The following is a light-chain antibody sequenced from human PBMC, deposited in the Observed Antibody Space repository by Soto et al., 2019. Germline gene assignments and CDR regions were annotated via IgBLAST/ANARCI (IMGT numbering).Light chain of an antibody. Sequence: EIVLTQSPGTLSLSPGERATLSCRASQSVSSSYLAWYQQKPGQAPRLLIYGASSRATGIPDRFSGSGSGTDFTLTISRLEPEDFAVYYFQQYGSSPRTFGHGTKVEIK. CDR2: GAS. CDR1: QSVSSSY. CDR3: QQYGSSPRT. V-gene: IGKV3-20*01. J-gene: IGKJ1*01.